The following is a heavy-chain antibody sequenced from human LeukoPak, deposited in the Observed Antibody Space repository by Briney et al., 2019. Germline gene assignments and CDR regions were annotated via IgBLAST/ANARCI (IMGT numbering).Heavy chain of an antibody. V-gene: IGHV4-4*07. CDR2: IYTSGST. CDR1: GGSISSYY. D-gene: IGHD6-13*01. Sequence: SETLSLTCTVSGGSISSYYWSWIRQPAGKGLEWIGRIYTSGSTNYNPSLKSRVTMSVDTSKNQFSLKLSSVTAADTAVCYCARETIAAAGTGPHNWFDPWGQGTLVTVSS. J-gene: IGHJ5*02. CDR3: ARETIAAAGTGPHNWFDP.